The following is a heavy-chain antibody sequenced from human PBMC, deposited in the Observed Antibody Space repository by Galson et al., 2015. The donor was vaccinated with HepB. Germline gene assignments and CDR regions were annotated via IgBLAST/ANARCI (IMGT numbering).Heavy chain of an antibody. CDR2: ISWDGSST. V-gene: IGHV3-43*01. CDR3: AKDKVSGYSSGWYRGQRYYFDY. CDR1: RFTFDAYT. J-gene: IGHJ4*02. Sequence: SLRLSCAASRFTFDAYTMHWVRQAPGKGLEWVSLISWDGSSTYYADSVKGRFTTSRDNSKNSLYLQMNSLRTDDTAFYYCAKDKVSGYSSGWYRGQRYYFDYWGQGTLVTVFS. D-gene: IGHD6-19*01.